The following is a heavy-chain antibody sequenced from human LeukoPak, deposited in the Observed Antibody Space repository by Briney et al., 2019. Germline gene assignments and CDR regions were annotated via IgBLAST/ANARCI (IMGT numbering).Heavy chain of an antibody. V-gene: IGHV3-23*01. CDR2: ISGSGGST. D-gene: IGHD3-3*01. CDR3: AKDYYDFWSGNHKGYFDY. Sequence: SGGSLRLSCAASGFTFSSYAMSWVRQAPGKGLEWVSAISGSGGSTYYADSVKGRFTISRDNSKNTLYLQMDSLRAEDTAVYYCAKDYYDFWSGNHKGYFDYWGQGTLVTVSS. CDR1: GFTFSSYA. J-gene: IGHJ4*02.